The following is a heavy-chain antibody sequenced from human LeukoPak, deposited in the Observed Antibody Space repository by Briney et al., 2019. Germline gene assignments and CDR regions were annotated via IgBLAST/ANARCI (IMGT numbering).Heavy chain of an antibody. CDR3: ARVAARHKYFDY. J-gene: IGHJ4*02. D-gene: IGHD6-6*01. CDR1: GYTFTGYY. CDR2: INPNSGGT. Sequence: ASVKVSCKASGYTFTGYYMHWVRQAPGQGLEWMGWINPNSGGTNYAQKFQGRVTMTRDTSISTAYMELSRLRSDDTAVYYCARVAARHKYFDYWGQGTLVTVSS. V-gene: IGHV1-2*02.